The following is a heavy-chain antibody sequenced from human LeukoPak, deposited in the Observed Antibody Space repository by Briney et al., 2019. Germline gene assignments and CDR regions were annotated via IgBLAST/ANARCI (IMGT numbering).Heavy chain of an antibody. CDR1: GFTFSSYW. Sequence: GGALRLSCAASGFTFSSYWMSWVRQPPAKELEWVANIKQDGSEKYYVDSVKGRFTISRDNAKNSLYLQMNSLRAEDTAVYYCARVRYYYDSSGYYPWGQGTLVTVSS. J-gene: IGHJ5*02. CDR2: IKQDGSEK. D-gene: IGHD3-22*01. V-gene: IGHV3-7*04. CDR3: ARVRYYYDSSGYYP.